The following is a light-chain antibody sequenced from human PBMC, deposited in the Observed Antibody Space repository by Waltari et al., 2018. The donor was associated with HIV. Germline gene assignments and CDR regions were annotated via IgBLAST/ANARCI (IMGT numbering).Light chain of an antibody. CDR3: NSRGSSGTSYV. CDR1: TPTNYY. J-gene: IGLJ1*01. V-gene: IGLV3-19*01. CDR2: DSG. Sequence: SSALTQVPAVSVALGVIVRTTCLGATPTNYYAAWYQQKPGQAPILVIYDSGSRPSGIPDRFSGSTSGTTASLTITGAQAEDEADYYCNSRGSSGTSYVFGPGTYVTVL.